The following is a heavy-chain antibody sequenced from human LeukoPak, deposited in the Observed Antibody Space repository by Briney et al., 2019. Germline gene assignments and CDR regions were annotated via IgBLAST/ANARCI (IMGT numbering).Heavy chain of an antibody. Sequence: GGSLRLSCAASGFTFSSYEMNWVRQAPGKGLEWVSYISSSGSTIYCADSVKGRFTISRDNAKNSLYLQMNSLRAEDTAVYYCARGLGSGAFDIWGQGTMVTVSS. CDR2: ISSSGSTI. J-gene: IGHJ3*02. CDR1: GFTFSSYE. CDR3: ARGLGSGAFDI. D-gene: IGHD7-27*01. V-gene: IGHV3-48*03.